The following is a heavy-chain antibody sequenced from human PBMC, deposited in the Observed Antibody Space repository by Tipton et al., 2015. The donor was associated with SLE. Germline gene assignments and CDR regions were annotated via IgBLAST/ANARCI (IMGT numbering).Heavy chain of an antibody. D-gene: IGHD3-10*01. V-gene: IGHV1-18*01. J-gene: IGHJ3*02. Sequence: QLVQSGAEVKKPGSSVKVSCKASGGTFSSYTISWVRQAPGQGLEWMGWIGPYNGDTKYAQNLQGRVTMTADTSTNTAYMELRSLRSDDTAVYYCATPAYGSGSYRAFDIWGQGTMVTVSS. CDR1: GGTFSSYT. CDR2: IGPYNGDT. CDR3: ATPAYGSGSYRAFDI.